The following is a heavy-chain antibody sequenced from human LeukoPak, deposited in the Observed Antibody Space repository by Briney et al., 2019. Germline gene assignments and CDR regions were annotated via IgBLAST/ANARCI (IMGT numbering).Heavy chain of an antibody. Sequence: SETLSLTCSVSGYSISSGYYWGWIRQPPGKGLEWIGSIYHSGSTYYNPSLKSRVTISVDTSKNQFSLKLSSVSAADTAVYYCARVNLVVAASDYWGQGTLVTVSS. J-gene: IGHJ4*02. CDR1: GYSISSGYY. CDR3: ARVNLVVAASDY. D-gene: IGHD2-15*01. CDR2: IYHSGST. V-gene: IGHV4-38-2*02.